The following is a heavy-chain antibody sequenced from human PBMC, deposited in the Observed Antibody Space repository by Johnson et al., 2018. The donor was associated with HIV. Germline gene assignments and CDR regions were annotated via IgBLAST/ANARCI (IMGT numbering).Heavy chain of an antibody. D-gene: IGHD3-22*01. CDR3: ARDSSGYYYIPDAFDF. CDR1: GFTFSDYY. CDR2: ISGSGSTI. Sequence: QVQLVESGGGLVKPGGSLRLSCAASGFTFSDYYMSWIRQAPGKGLEWVSYISGSGSTIYYADSVKGRFTISRDNARNSLYLQMNTLRAEDTAVYFCARDSSGYYYIPDAFDFWGQGTMVTVSS. J-gene: IGHJ3*01. V-gene: IGHV3-11*01.